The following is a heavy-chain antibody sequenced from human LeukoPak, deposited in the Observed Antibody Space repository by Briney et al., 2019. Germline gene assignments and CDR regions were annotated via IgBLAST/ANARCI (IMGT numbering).Heavy chain of an antibody. J-gene: IGHJ4*02. CDR3: ARRSGYYGDYFDY. V-gene: IGHV1-46*01. CDR1: GYTFTNYY. D-gene: IGHD4-17*01. CDR2: IDPSAGST. Sequence: ASVKVSCKASGYTFTNYYMHWVQQAPGQGLEWMGVIDPSAGSTTYAQKFQGRVTITADKSTSTAYMELSSLRSEDTAVYYCARRSGYYGDYFDYWGQGTLVTVSS.